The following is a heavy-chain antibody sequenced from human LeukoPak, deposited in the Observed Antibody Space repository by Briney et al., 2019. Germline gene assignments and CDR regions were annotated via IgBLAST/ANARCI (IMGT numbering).Heavy chain of an antibody. CDR3: ARVGYYYYYYMDV. V-gene: IGHV4-34*01. CDR1: GGSFSGYY. CDR2: INHSGST. Sequence: PSETLSLTCAAYGGSFSGYYWSWIRQPPGKGLEWIGEINHSGSTNYNPSLKSRVTISVDTSKNQFSLKLSSVTAADTAVYYCARVGYYYYYYMDVWGKGTTVTVSS. J-gene: IGHJ6*03.